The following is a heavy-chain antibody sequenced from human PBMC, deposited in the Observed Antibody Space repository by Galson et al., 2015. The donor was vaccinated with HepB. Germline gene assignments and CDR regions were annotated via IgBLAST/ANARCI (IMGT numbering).Heavy chain of an antibody. J-gene: IGHJ4*02. V-gene: IGHV4-59*01. D-gene: IGHD6-13*01. Sequence: GKGLEWIGYMYSSGSTNYNPSLKSRVTVSIDTSRNQFSLKLSSVTAADTALYYCAGGLYRPLVYSSSWLEFDYWGQGTLVTVSS. CDR3: AGGLYRPLVYSSSWLEFDY. CDR2: MYSSGST.